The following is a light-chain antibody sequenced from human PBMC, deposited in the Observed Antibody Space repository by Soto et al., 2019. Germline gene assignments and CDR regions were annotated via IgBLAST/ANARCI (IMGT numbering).Light chain of an antibody. CDR3: QQYGSSGT. J-gene: IGKJ1*01. CDR2: DAS. Sequence: EIVLTQSPATLSLSPGESATLSCRASQSVTSDYLAWYQQKPGQAPRLLIYDASSRATGIPDRFSGGGSGTDFTLTISRLEPEDFAVYYCQQYGSSGTVGQGTKVDIK. V-gene: IGKV3-20*01. CDR1: QSVTSDY.